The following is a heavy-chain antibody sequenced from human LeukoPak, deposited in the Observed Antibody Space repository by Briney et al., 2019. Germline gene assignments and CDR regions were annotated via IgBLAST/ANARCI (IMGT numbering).Heavy chain of an antibody. D-gene: IGHD5-18*01. CDR1: EFTFSSYG. Sequence: GRSLRLSCAASEFTFSSYGIHWVRQTPGKGLEWVAVISYDGSDKYYADSVKGRFTISRDNSENTLYLQMNSLRTEDTAVYYCAKPYSYGSYYFDYWGQGTLVTVSS. V-gene: IGHV3-30*18. J-gene: IGHJ4*02. CDR3: AKPYSYGSYYFDY. CDR2: ISYDGSDK.